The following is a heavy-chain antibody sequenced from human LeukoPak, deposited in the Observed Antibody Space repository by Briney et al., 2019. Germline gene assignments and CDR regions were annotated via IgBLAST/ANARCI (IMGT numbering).Heavy chain of an antibody. CDR2: ISGSGGST. Sequence: GGSLRPSCAASGFTFSSYAMSWVRQAPGKGLEWVSAISGSGGSTYYADSVKGRFTISRDNSKNTLYLQMNSLRAEDTAVYYCAKEGLVDILTGYSPYYFDYWRQGTLVTVSS. CDR1: GFTFSSYA. CDR3: AKEGLVDILTGYSPYYFDY. J-gene: IGHJ4*02. V-gene: IGHV3-23*01. D-gene: IGHD3-9*01.